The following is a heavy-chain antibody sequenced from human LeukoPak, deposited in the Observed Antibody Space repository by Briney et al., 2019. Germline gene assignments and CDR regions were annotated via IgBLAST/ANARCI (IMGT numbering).Heavy chain of an antibody. CDR2: IYYSGST. Sequence: SETLSLTCTVSGGSISSYYWSWIRQPPGKGLEWMGYIYYSGSTNYNPSLKSRVTISVDTSKNQFSLKVSSVTAADTAVYYCARVKTNDAFDIWGQGTLVTVSS. V-gene: IGHV4-59*01. CDR1: GGSISSYY. J-gene: IGHJ3*02. CDR3: ARVKTNDAFDI. D-gene: IGHD1-1*01.